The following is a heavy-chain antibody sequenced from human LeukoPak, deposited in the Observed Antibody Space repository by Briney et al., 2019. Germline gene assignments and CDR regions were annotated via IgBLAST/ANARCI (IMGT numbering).Heavy chain of an antibody. J-gene: IGHJ6*03. CDR1: GGSISSYY. CDR2: IYYSGST. CDR3: ARLNYYGSGSYGPHYYYMDV. Sequence: SETLSLTCTVSGGSISSYYWGWIRQPPGKGLEWIGSIYYSGSTYYNPSLKSRVTISVDTSKNQFSLKLSSVTAADTAVYYCARLNYYGSGSYGPHYYYMDVWGKGTTVTISS. D-gene: IGHD3-10*01. V-gene: IGHV4-39*01.